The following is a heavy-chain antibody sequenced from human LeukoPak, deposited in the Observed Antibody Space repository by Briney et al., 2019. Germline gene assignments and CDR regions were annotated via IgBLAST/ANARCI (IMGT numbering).Heavy chain of an antibody. CDR3: ARDQFIHAFDI. CDR1: GFTFSSFS. D-gene: IGHD5-24*01. J-gene: IGHJ3*02. Sequence: GGSLRLSCAASGFTFSSFSMNWVRQAPGKGLEWVSSIYSTTTYIYYADPVKGRFTISRDNAENSLCLQMNSLRAEDTAVYYCARDQFIHAFDIWGQGTMVTVSS. CDR2: IYSTTTYI. V-gene: IGHV3-21*01.